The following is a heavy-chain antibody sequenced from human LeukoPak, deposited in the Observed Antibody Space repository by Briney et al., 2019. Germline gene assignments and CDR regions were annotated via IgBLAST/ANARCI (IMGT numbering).Heavy chain of an antibody. V-gene: IGHV4-34*01. CDR1: GGSFSGYY. J-gene: IGHJ4*02. Sequence: SETLSLTCAVYGGSFSGYYWSWIRQPPGKGLEWIGEINHSGSTNYNPSLKSRVTISVDTSKNQFSLKLSSVTAADTAVYYCARHLNDYGDYSFDYWGQGTLVTVSS. CDR2: INHSGST. D-gene: IGHD4-17*01. CDR3: ARHLNDYGDYSFDY.